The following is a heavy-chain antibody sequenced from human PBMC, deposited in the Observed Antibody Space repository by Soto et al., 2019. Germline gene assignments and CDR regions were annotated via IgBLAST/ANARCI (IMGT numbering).Heavy chain of an antibody. J-gene: IGHJ4*02. CDR2: IYYSGST. D-gene: IGHD3-10*01. CDR1: GGSISSYY. V-gene: IGHV4-59*08. Sequence: SETLSLTCTVSGGSISSYYWSWIRQPPGKGLEWIGYIYYSGSTNYNPSLKSRVTISGDTSKNQFSLKLSSVTAADTAVYYCARWSYYYGSGSYYNFDYWGQGTLVTVSS. CDR3: ARWSYYYGSGSYYNFDY.